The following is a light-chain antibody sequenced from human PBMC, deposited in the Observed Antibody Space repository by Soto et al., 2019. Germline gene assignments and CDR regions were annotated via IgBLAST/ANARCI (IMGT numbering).Light chain of an antibody. V-gene: IGKV1-13*02. CDR3: HQASSFPLS. CDR1: QGIGNA. J-gene: IGKJ4*01. Sequence: AIQMTQSPSSLSASVGDRVTISCRASQGIGNALGWYQQKPGKAPKLLIYEASSLETGVPSRFSGSGSGTEFTLTITNLQPEDFATYYCHQASSFPLSFGGGTKVDIK. CDR2: EAS.